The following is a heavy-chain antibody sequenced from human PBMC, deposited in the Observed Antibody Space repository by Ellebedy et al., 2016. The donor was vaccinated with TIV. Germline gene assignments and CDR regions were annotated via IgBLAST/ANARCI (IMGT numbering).Heavy chain of an antibody. D-gene: IGHD2/OR15-2a*01. J-gene: IGHJ6*03. CDR3: ARVGTELVTVEEYYYYMDV. Sequence: SETLSLTCVVSDGSISPYYWTWIQHFPVRGLEWLAYAYHIVSPHYNPSLQRRVTISVDTSKNQISLRLTSVTAADTAVYYCARVGTELVTVEEYYYYMDVWGKGTTVTVSS. V-gene: IGHV4-59*01. CDR2: AYHIVSP. CDR1: DGSISPYY.